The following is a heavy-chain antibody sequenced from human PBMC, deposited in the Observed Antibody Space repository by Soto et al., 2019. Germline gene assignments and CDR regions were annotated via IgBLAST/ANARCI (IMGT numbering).Heavy chain of an antibody. J-gene: IGHJ4*02. CDR3: TTQFYWRGYNYGLFDY. CDR2: IKSKTDGGTT. Sequence: EVQLVESGGGLVQPGGSLRLSCTASGFTFSNTWMSWVRQSPGKGPEWVGRIKSKTDGGTTDYAAPVKGRFTISRDDSKNTLYLQMNSLNTEDTAVYYCTTQFYWRGYNYGLFDYWGQGTLVTVSS. D-gene: IGHD5-18*01. CDR1: GFTFSNTW. V-gene: IGHV3-15*01.